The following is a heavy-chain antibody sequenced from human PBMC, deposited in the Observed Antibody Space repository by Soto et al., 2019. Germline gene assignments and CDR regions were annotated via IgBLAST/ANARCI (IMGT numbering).Heavy chain of an antibody. CDR2: IIPIFGTA. CDR3: ARDRAGTAMGRVYYFDY. V-gene: IGHV1-69*13. D-gene: IGHD5-18*01. CDR1: GGTFSSYA. Sequence: SVKVSCKASGGTFSSYAISWVRQAPGQGLEWMGGIIPIFGTANYAQKFQGRVTITADESTSTAYMELSSLRSEDTAVYYCARDRAGTAMGRVYYFDYCGQGTLVTVSS. J-gene: IGHJ4*02.